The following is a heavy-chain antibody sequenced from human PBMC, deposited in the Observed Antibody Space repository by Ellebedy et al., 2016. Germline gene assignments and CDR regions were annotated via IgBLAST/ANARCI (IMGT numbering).Heavy chain of an antibody. CDR3: ARLPHWYFDL. J-gene: IGHJ2*01. Sequence: GESLKISCAASGFTFSSYSMNWVRQAPGKGLEWVSSISSSSSYIYYADSVKGRFTISRDNAKNSLYLQMDSLKASDTAMYYCARLPHWYFDLWGRGTLVTVSS. CDR1: GFTFSSYS. CDR2: ISSSSSYI. V-gene: IGHV3-21*04.